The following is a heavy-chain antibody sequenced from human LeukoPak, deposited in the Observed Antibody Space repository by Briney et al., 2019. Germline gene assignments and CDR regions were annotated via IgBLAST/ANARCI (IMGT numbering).Heavy chain of an antibody. Sequence: PSETLSLTCTVSGGSISSSSYYWGWIRQPPGKGLEWIGSIYYSGSTYYNPSLKSRVTISVDTSKNQFSLKLSSVTAADTAVYYCARAQDSSGYSPFQHWGQGTLVTVSS. D-gene: IGHD3-22*01. CDR1: GGSISSSSYY. V-gene: IGHV4-39*07. CDR3: ARAQDSSGYSPFQH. CDR2: IYYSGST. J-gene: IGHJ1*01.